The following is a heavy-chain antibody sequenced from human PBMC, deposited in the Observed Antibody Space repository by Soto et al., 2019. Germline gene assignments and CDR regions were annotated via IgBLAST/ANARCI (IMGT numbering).Heavy chain of an antibody. Sequence: GGSLRLSCAASGFTVSSNYMSWVRQAPGKGLEWVSVIYSGGSTYYADSVKGRFTISRHNSKNTLYLQMNSLRAEDTAVYYCASVGYSSSWFPHDYWGQGTLVTVSS. CDR1: GFTVSSNY. CDR3: ASVGYSSSWFPHDY. CDR2: IYSGGST. D-gene: IGHD6-13*01. J-gene: IGHJ4*02. V-gene: IGHV3-53*04.